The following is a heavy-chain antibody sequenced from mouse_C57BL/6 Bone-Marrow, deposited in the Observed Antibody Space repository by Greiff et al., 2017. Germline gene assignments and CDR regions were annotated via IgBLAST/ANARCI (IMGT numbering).Heavy chain of an antibody. Sequence: VVESGPELVKLGASVKVSCKASGYAFTSYNMYWVKQSHGKSLEWIGYIDPYNGGTSYNRKFKGKATLTVDKSSSTAYMHLNCLTSEDSSVYYCSRDYSWYFDFWGAGTTVTVSS. CDR1: GYAFTSYN. CDR3: SRDYSWYFDF. CDR2: IDPYNGGT. D-gene: IGHD1-1*01. V-gene: IGHV1S135*01. J-gene: IGHJ1*01.